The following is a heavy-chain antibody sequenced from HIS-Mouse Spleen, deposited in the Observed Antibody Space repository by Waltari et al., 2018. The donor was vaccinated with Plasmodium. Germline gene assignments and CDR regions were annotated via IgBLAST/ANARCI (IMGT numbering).Heavy chain of an antibody. V-gene: IGHV3-7*01. CDR1: GFTFSRCW. CDR3: ASSWYWYFDL. D-gene: IGHD6-13*01. J-gene: IGHJ2*01. CDR2: IKQGGSEK. Sequence: EVQLVESGGGLVQPGGSLRLSCAASGFTFSRCWMSWVRQAPGKGRVGGANIKQGGSEKDYVDSVKGRFTISRDNAKNSLYLQMNSLRAEDTAVYYCASSWYWYFDLWGRGTLVTVSS.